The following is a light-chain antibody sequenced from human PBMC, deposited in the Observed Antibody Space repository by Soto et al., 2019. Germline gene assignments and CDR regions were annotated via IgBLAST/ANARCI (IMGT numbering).Light chain of an antibody. CDR2: EVS. CDR1: SSDVGGYNY. J-gene: IGLJ2*01. V-gene: IGLV2-14*01. Sequence: QSALTQAASVSGSPGQSITISCTGTSSDVGGYNYVSWYQQHPGKAPKLMIYEVSNRPSGVSNRFSGSKSGNTASLTIFGLQAEDEADYYCSSYTSSSTVVFGGGTKLTVL. CDR3: SSYTSSSTVV.